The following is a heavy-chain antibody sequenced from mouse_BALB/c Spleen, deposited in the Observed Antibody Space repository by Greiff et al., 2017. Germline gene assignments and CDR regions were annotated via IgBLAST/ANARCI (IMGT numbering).Heavy chain of an antibody. V-gene: IGHV7-3*02. CDR1: GFTFTDYY. Sequence: EVQLVESGGGLVQPGGSLRLSCATSGFTFTDYYMSWVRQPPGKALEWLGFIRNKANGYTTEYSPSVKGRFTISRDNSQSILYLQMNTLRAEDSATYYCARDISPYAMDYWGQGTSVTVSS. CDR3: ARDISPYAMDY. J-gene: IGHJ4*01. CDR2: IRNKANGYTT.